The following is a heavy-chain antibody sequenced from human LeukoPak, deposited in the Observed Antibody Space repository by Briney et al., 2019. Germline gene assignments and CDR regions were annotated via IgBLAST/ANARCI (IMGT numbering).Heavy chain of an antibody. Sequence: PSETLSLTCAVYGGSFSGYYWSWIRQPPGKGLEWIGEIYHSGSTNYNPSLKSRVTISVDKSKNQFSLKLSSVTAADTAVYYCARGSVPAAISGMDVWGQGTTVTVSS. V-gene: IGHV4-34*01. CDR1: GGSFSGYY. CDR2: IYHSGST. CDR3: ARGSVPAAISGMDV. J-gene: IGHJ6*02. D-gene: IGHD2-2*02.